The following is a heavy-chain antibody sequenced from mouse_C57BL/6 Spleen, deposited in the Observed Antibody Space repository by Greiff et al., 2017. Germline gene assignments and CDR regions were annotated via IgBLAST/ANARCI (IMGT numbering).Heavy chain of an antibody. D-gene: IGHD2-3*01. J-gene: IGHJ2*01. Sequence: EVQLQQSGPELVKPGASVKISCKASGYTFTDYYMNWVKQSHGKSLEWIGDINPNNGGTSYNQKFKGKATLTVDKSSSTAYMELRSLTSEDSAVYYCARLDGYYPFDYWGQGTTLTVSS. V-gene: IGHV1-26*01. CDR2: INPNNGGT. CDR1: GYTFTDYY. CDR3: ARLDGYYPFDY.